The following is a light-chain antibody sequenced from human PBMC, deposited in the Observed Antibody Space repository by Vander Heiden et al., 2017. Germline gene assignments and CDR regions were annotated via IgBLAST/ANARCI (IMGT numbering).Light chain of an antibody. CDR3: QQYYLPPYT. Sequence: DIQMTQSTSSLSASVGDRVTITCQASQDIATYVIWFQQKSGKAPKALIYDASSLETGISSRFSGSKTGTEFTFIISGLQPEDFATYYCQQYYLPPYTFGQGTKLEIK. CDR2: DAS. CDR1: QDIATY. J-gene: IGKJ2*01. V-gene: IGKV1-33*01.